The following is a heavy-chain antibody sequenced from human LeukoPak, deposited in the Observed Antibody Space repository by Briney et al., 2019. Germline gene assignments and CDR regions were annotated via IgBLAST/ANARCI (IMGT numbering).Heavy chain of an antibody. CDR3: ARSVVTLYWYFDL. CDR1: GGSISGYY. J-gene: IGHJ2*01. CDR2: IYYSGST. V-gene: IGHV4-59*01. Sequence: ETLSDTCIVSGGSISGYYYNWIRQPPGKGLEWIGYIYYSGSTNYNPPLKSRVTISLDTSKNQFSLKLSSVTTADTAVYYCARSVVTLYWYFDLGGRGTVVTVSS. D-gene: IGHD4-23*01.